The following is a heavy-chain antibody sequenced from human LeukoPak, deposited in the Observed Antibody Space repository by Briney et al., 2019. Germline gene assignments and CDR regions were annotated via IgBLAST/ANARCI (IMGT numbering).Heavy chain of an antibody. J-gene: IGHJ5*02. D-gene: IGHD2-2*02. CDR1: GFTFNTYT. CDR2: ISRSGNYT. CDR3: ASHVVGQTAIGWFDP. Sequence: GGSLRLSCAASGFTFNTYTMNWVRQAPGKGLEWVSSISRSGNYTYYADSVRGRFTISRDNAKNSLYLQMNSLRAEDTAVYYCASHVVGQTAIGWFDPWGQGTLVTVSS. V-gene: IGHV3-21*01.